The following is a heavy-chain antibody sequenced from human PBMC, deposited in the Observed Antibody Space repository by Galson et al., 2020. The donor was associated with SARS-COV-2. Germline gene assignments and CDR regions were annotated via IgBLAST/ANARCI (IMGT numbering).Heavy chain of an antibody. CDR3: ARLYYFDSSGHYAVFDY. CDR1: GYTFTNYA. D-gene: IGHD3-22*01. Sequence: ASVKVSCKASGYTFTNYAIHWVRQAPGQRLEWMGWINAGNANTKYSQKFQGRVTITRDTSASTTYMEMSSLTSEDTAVYYCARLYYFDSSGHYAVFDYWGRGTLVTVSS. V-gene: IGHV1-3*01. J-gene: IGHJ4*02. CDR2: INAGNANT.